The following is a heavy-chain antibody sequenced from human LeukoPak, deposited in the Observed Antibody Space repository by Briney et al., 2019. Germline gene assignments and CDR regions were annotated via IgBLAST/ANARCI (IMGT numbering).Heavy chain of an antibody. J-gene: IGHJ6*03. CDR2: IYSSGST. CDR1: GGSISSYY. CDR3: ARSDLRYYYYYMDV. Sequence: SQTLSLTCTVSGGSISSYYWSWIRQPPGKGLEWIGYIYSSGSTNYNPSLKGRVTISVDTSKNQFSLKLSSVTAADTAVYYCARSDLRYYYYYMDVWGKGTTVTVSS. V-gene: IGHV4-59*01.